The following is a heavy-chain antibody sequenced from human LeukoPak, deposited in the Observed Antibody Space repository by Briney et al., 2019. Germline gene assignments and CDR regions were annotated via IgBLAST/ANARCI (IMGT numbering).Heavy chain of an antibody. CDR3: ARGGDYYYDSSGDASDI. CDR2: IIPIFGTA. J-gene: IGHJ3*02. Sequence: SVKVSCKASGGTFSSYAISWVRQAPGQGLEWMGGIIPIFGTANYAQKFQGRVTITADESTSTAYMELSSLRSEDTAVYYCARGGDYYYDSSGDASDIWGQGTMVTVSS. V-gene: IGHV1-69*13. D-gene: IGHD3-22*01. CDR1: GGTFSSYA.